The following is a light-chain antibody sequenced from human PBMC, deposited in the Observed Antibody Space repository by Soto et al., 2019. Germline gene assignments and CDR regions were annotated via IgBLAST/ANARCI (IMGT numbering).Light chain of an antibody. J-gene: IGKJ1*01. CDR3: QHYNSYSEA. V-gene: IGKV1-5*03. Sequence: DIQMTQSPSTLSGSVGDRVTITCRASQTISSWLAWYQQKPGKAPKLLIYKASTLKSGVPSRFSGSGSGTEFTLNISSLQADDFANYYCQHYNSYSEAFGKGTKVELK. CDR2: KAS. CDR1: QTISSW.